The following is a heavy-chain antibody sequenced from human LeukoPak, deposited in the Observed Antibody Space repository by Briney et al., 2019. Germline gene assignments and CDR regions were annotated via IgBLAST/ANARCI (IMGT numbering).Heavy chain of an antibody. CDR1: GFTFSSYA. Sequence: GGSLRLSCAASGFTFSSYAMHWVRQAPGKGLEWVAVISYDGSNKYYADSVKGRFTISRDNSKNTLYLQMNSLRAEDTAVYYCARTRPLLLKGAFDIWGQGTMVTVSS. CDR3: ARTRPLLLKGAFDI. CDR2: ISYDGSNK. J-gene: IGHJ3*02. D-gene: IGHD2-21*02. V-gene: IGHV3-30-3*01.